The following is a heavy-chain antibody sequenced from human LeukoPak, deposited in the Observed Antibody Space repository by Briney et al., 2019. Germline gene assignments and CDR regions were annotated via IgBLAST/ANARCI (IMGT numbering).Heavy chain of an antibody. Sequence: PSETLSLTCTVSGGSISSYYWGWIRQPAGKGLEWIGRIYTSGSTNYNPSLKSRVTMSVDTSKNQFSLKLSSVTAADTAVYYCARDLKYCSSTSCYSFDPWGQGTLVTVSS. V-gene: IGHV4-4*07. CDR1: GGSISSYY. J-gene: IGHJ5*02. CDR3: ARDLKYCSSTSCYSFDP. D-gene: IGHD2-2*01. CDR2: IYTSGST.